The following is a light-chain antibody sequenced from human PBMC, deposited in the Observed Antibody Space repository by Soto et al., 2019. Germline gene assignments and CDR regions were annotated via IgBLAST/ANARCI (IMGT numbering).Light chain of an antibody. CDR2: GNR. V-gene: IGLV1-40*01. CDR1: SSNLGAGYD. Sequence: QSVLTQPPSVSGAPGQRVTISSTGNSSNLGAGYDVHWYQQLPGAAPKLVIFGNRNRPSGVPERVSGSKSGTSSSLAITGLQAEDEADYYCQAYDYSLTASVFGGGTQLTVL. CDR3: QAYDYSLTASV. J-gene: IGLJ3*02.